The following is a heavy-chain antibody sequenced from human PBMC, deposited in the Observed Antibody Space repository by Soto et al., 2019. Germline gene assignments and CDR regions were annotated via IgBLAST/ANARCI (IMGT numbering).Heavy chain of an antibody. Sequence: QLQLQESGPGLVKPSETLSLTCTVSGGSISSSSYYWGWVRQPPGKGLEWIGSIYYSGSTYYTPSLKSRVTISVDTSKNQFSLKVSPVTAADPAVYYCARHGSSVSGTAYWGQGTLVTVSS. V-gene: IGHV4-39*01. D-gene: IGHD6-19*01. CDR3: ARHGSSVSGTAY. J-gene: IGHJ4*02. CDR2: IYYSGST. CDR1: GGSISSSSYY.